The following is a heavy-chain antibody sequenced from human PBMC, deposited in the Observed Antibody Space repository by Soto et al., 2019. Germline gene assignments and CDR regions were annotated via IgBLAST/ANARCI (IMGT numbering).Heavy chain of an antibody. CDR2: ITGSGDTT. V-gene: IGHV3-23*01. CDR3: AKAPLSPRYFDY. J-gene: IGHJ4*02. Sequence: PGGSLRLSCAASGFIFKNYVMNWVRLAPGKGLEWVSGITGSGDTTYYADSVKGRFTISRDNSKSTLYLQMNSLRAEDTAVYYCAKAPLSPRYFDYWGQGSLVTVSS. CDR1: GFIFKNYV.